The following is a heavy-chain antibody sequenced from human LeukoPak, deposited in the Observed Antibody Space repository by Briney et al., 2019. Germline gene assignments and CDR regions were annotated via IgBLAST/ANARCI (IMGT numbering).Heavy chain of an antibody. CDR1: GGSISSYY. D-gene: IGHD2-15*01. Sequence: SETLSLTCTVSGGSISSYYWSWIRQPPGKGLEWIGYIYYTGTTNYNPSLKSRVTISVDTSKNQFSLKLSCVTAADTAVYYRARGGWRLDYWGQGTLVTVSS. V-gene: IGHV4-59*01. CDR3: ARGGWRLDY. CDR2: IYYTGTT. J-gene: IGHJ4*02.